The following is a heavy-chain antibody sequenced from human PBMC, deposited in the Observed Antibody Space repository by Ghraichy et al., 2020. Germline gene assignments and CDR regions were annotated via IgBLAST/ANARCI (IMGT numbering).Heavy chain of an antibody. J-gene: IGHJ4*02. CDR2: INHSGST. V-gene: IGHV4-34*01. D-gene: IGHD1-26*01. CDR3: ASTVGATGNNDY. CDR1: GGSFSGYY. Sequence: SETLSLTCAVYGGSFSGYYWSWIRQPPGKGLEWIGEINHSGSTNYNPSLKSRVTISVDTSKNQFSLKLSSVTAADTAVYYCASTVGATGNNDYWGQGTLVTVSS.